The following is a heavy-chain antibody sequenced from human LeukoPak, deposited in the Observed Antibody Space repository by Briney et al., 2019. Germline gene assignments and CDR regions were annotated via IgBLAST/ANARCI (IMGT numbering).Heavy chain of an antibody. J-gene: IGHJ4*02. CDR1: GFTFSSYA. D-gene: IGHD3-9*01. V-gene: IGHV3-30-3*01. Sequence: PGGSLRLSCAASGFTFSSYAMSWVRQAPGKGLEWVAVISYDGSNKYYADSVKGRFTVSRDNSKNTLYLQMNSLRTEDTAVYYCARGPTYYDILTGYTIWGQGTLVTVSS. CDR3: ARGPTYYDILTGYTI. CDR2: ISYDGSNK.